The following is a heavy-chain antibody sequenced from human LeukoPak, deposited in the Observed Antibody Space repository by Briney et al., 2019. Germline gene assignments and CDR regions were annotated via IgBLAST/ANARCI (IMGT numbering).Heavy chain of an antibody. CDR2: LSTSTTRT. Sequence: ETGGSLRLSCAASGFTFSTYGMSWVRQAPGKGLEWVSTLSTSTTRTYYADSVKGRFTISRDNSKRTLYLQMNSLRAEDTAVYYCAKDSGVLRHFDWLSYFDYWGQGTLVTVSS. V-gene: IGHV3-23*01. J-gene: IGHJ4*02. CDR3: AKDSGVLRHFDWLSYFDY. D-gene: IGHD3-9*01. CDR1: GFTFSTYG.